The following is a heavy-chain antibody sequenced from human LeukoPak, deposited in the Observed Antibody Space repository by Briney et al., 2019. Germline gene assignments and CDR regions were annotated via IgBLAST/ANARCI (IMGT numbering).Heavy chain of an antibody. V-gene: IGHV3-30*18. CDR1: GFTFSSYG. CDR2: ISYDGSNK. J-gene: IGHJ4*02. CDR3: AKDYYVSSGYYFNGFDY. Sequence: GGSLRLSCATSGFTFSSYGMHWVRQAPGKGLEWVAVISYDGSNKYYADSVKGRFTISRDNSKNTLYLQMNSLRAEDTAVYYCAKDYYVSSGYYFNGFDYWGQGTLVTVSS. D-gene: IGHD3-22*01.